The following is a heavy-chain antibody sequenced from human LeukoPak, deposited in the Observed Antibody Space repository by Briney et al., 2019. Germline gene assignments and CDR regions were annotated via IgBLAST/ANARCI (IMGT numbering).Heavy chain of an antibody. J-gene: IGHJ4*02. D-gene: IGHD4-23*01. CDR3: ARTDGNYNSPFDY. V-gene: IGHV4-39*01. CDR1: GGSISSSSYY. CDR2: IYYSGST. Sequence: SEALSLTCTVSGGSISSSSYYWGWIRQPPGKGLEWIGSIYYSGSTYYNPSLKSRVTISVDTSKNQFPLKLSSVTAADTAVYYCARTDGNYNSPFDYWGQGTLVTVSS.